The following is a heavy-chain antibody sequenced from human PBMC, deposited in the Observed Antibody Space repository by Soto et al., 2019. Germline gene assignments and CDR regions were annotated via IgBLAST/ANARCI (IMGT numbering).Heavy chain of an antibody. D-gene: IGHD2-15*01. Sequence: QTGGSLRLSCAASGFTFSSYAMHWVRQAPGNGLEWVAVISYDGSNKYYADSVKGRFTISRDNSKNTLYLQMNSLRAEDTAVYYCAGDQWDCSGGSCPPYYGMDVWGQGTTVTVSS. CDR3: AGDQWDCSGGSCPPYYGMDV. V-gene: IGHV3-30-3*01. J-gene: IGHJ6*02. CDR2: ISYDGSNK. CDR1: GFTFSSYA.